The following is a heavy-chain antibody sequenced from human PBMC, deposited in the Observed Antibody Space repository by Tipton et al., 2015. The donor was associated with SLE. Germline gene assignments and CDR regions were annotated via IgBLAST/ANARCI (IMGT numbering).Heavy chain of an antibody. V-gene: IGHV4-34*01. CDR3: ARDPATSRITIFGVAKGYFDL. D-gene: IGHD3-3*01. Sequence: TLSLTCAVDGGSFSGYYWSWIRQPPGKGLEWIGEINHSGSTNYNPSLKSRVTISVDTSKNQFSLKLSSVTAADTAVYYCARDPATSRITIFGVAKGYFDLWGRGTLVTVSS. CDR1: GGSFSGYY. CDR2: INHSGST. J-gene: IGHJ2*01.